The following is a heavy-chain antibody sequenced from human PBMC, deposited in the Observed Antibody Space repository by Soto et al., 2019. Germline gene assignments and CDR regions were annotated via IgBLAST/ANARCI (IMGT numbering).Heavy chain of an antibody. CDR3: AKDRVSGSYSGSFDS. Sequence: GGSLRLSCAASGFTFSGYAMTWVRQAPGKGLEWVSVISGSTASTYYGDSVKGRFTISRDNSKNTLYLQMNSLRAEDTAVYYCAKDRVSGSYSGSFDSWGQGTLVTVSS. CDR1: GFTFSGYA. CDR2: ISGSTAST. J-gene: IGHJ4*02. D-gene: IGHD1-26*01. V-gene: IGHV3-23*01.